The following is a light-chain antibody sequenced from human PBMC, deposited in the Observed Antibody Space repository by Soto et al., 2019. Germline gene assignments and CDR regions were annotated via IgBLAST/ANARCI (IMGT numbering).Light chain of an antibody. V-gene: IGKV3-15*01. J-gene: IGKJ1*01. Sequence: EIVMTQSPATLSVSPGERATLSCRASQSVSSNLAWYQQKLGQAPRLLIYGASTRATGIPARFSGSGSGTEFTLTISSLQSEDFAVYYCQQYNNWPRVFGQGAKVEIK. CDR1: QSVSSN. CDR3: QQYNNWPRV. CDR2: GAS.